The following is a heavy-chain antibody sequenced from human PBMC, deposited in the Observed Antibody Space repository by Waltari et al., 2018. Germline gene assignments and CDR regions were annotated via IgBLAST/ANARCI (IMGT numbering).Heavy chain of an antibody. J-gene: IGHJ4*02. V-gene: IGHV7-4-1*01. Sequence: QVQLVQSGSELKNPGASVKISCRTSGYTFSPSSINWLRQAPGQGLEWMGYISTYTGNPTYAQGFTGRFVFSLDTSVSTAYLQIDGLRAEDTGLYYCARDARLINFDYWGQGTLVTVSS. CDR3: ARDARLINFDY. D-gene: IGHD3-16*01. CDR1: GYTFSPSS. CDR2: ISTYTGNP.